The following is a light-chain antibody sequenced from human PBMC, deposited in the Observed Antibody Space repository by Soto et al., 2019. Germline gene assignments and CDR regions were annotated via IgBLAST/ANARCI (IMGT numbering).Light chain of an antibody. Sequence: EIVLTQSPATLSLSPGERATLSCRASQRVSSYLAWYQQKPGQAPRLLIFDASNRATGIPARFSGSGSGTDFTLTISSLEPEDFAVYYCQQCVIWPLFTFGPGTKVDI. CDR2: DAS. V-gene: IGKV3-11*01. CDR3: QQCVIWPLFT. CDR1: QRVSSY. J-gene: IGKJ3*01.